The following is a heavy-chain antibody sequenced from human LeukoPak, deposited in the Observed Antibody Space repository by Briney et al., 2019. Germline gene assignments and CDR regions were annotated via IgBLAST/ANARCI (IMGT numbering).Heavy chain of an antibody. D-gene: IGHD3-22*01. CDR2: INWNGGST. CDR3: ARDYYDSSGYWKFDY. Sequence: PGGSLRLSCAASGSTFDDYGMSWVRQAPGKGLEWVSGINWNGGSTGYADSVKGRFTISRDNAKNSLYLQMNSLRAEDTALYYCARDYYDSSGYWKFDYWGQGTLVTVSS. CDR1: GSTFDDYG. V-gene: IGHV3-20*04. J-gene: IGHJ4*02.